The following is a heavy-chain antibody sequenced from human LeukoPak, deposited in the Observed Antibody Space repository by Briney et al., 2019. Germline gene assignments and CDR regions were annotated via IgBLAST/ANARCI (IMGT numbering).Heavy chain of an antibody. Sequence: GGSLRLSCAASGFTFSSYWMSWVRQAPGKGLEWVANIKQDGSEKYYVDSVKGRFTIFGDNAKNSLYLQMNSLRAEDTAVYYCARATYYYDSSDYYPLGYWGQGTLVTVFS. V-gene: IGHV3-7*01. CDR2: IKQDGSEK. CDR3: ARATYYYDSSDYYPLGY. D-gene: IGHD3-22*01. CDR1: GFTFSSYW. J-gene: IGHJ4*02.